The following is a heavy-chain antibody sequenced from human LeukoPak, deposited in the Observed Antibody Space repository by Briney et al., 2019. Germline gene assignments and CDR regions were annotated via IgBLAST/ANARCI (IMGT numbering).Heavy chain of an antibody. CDR1: GFIFSTYG. D-gene: IGHD4-17*01. CDR2: IWYDGSNE. V-gene: IGHV3-33*01. J-gene: IGHJ3*01. CDR3: ASSTVTTRGVGDFDL. Sequence: PGTSLRLSCEASGFIFSTYGMNWVRRAPGKGLEWVAIIWYDGSNEYYADSVKGRFSISRDNSKSTLYLEMNNLRADDTAIYYCASSTVTTRGVGDFDLWGHGTWVTVSS.